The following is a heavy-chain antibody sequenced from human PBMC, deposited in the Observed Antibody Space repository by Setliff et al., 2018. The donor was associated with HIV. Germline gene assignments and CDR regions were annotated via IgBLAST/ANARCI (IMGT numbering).Heavy chain of an antibody. CDR2: VDGANNK. CDR3: ARDRHTSWSLEY. CDR1: GFTFSTSG. V-gene: IGHV3-30*02. Sequence: GGSLRLSCAASGFTFSTSGIHWVRQAPGKGLEWVALVDGANNKYYGGAVKGRFSISREDSKNRLFLQMNSLRPEDTAVYYCARDRHTSWSLEYWGRGTLVTVSS. J-gene: IGHJ4*02. D-gene: IGHD3-3*01.